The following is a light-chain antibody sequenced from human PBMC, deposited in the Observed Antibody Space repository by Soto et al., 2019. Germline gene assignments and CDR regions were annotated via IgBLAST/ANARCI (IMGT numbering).Light chain of an antibody. CDR1: QSISSY. Sequence: DIQMTQSPSSLSASVGDRVTITFRASQSISSYLNWYQQKPGKAPKLLIYKASTLKSGVPSRFSGSGSGTEFTLTISSLQPDDFATYYCQQANSFPLTFGGGTKV. J-gene: IGKJ4*01. CDR3: QQANSFPLT. CDR2: KAS. V-gene: IGKV1-5*03.